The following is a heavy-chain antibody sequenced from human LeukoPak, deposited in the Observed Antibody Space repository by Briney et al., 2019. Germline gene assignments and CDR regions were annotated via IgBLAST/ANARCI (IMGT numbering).Heavy chain of an antibody. CDR1: GFTFSSYE. V-gene: IGHV3-48*03. D-gene: IGHD2-2*01. Sequence: PGGSLRLSCAASGFTFSSYEMNWVRQAPGKGLEWVSYISSSGSTIYYADSVKGRFTIPRDNAKNSLYLQMNSLRAEGTAVYYCAKRDCSSTICYAIDYWGQGTLVTVSS. CDR2: ISSSGSTI. J-gene: IGHJ4*02. CDR3: AKRDCSSTICYAIDY.